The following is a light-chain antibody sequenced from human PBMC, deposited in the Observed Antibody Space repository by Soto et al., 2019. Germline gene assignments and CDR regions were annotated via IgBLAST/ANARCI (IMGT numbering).Light chain of an antibody. J-gene: IGLJ1*01. V-gene: IGLV3-21*04. CDR2: YDN. CDR3: QVWDSSSDHYV. CDR1: RIGRKS. Sequence: SYELTQPPSESVAPGETASISCGGDRIGRKSVHWYQQRPGQAPVLVMYYDNDRPSEIPERFSGVNSGNTATLDISGVEAGDEADYYCQVWDSSSDHYVFGPGTKVTVL.